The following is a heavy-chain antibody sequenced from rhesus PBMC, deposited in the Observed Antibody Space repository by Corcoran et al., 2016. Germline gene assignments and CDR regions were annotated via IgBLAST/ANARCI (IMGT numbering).Heavy chain of an antibody. D-gene: IGHD4-29*01. CDR2: INPETGDP. CDR3: LRGGYGSVVDY. V-gene: IGHV1-138*01. J-gene: IGHJ4*01. Sequence: QVQLVQSGAEVKEPGSSVTVSCWTSGYTFTDYDITWVRQAPGGGLEGRGEINPETGDPDFAQRFLGRSILTRDTSTATVDMKVTSLMSEDTAMYYCLRGGYGSVVDYWGQGVLVTVSS. CDR1: GYTFTDYD.